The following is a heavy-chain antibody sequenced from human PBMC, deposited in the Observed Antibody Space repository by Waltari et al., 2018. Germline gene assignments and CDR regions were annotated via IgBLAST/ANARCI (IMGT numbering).Heavy chain of an antibody. CDR1: GSTFSESA. D-gene: IGHD6-13*01. V-gene: IGHV3-73*01. CDR2: IRDRANDYAT. J-gene: IGHJ4*02. Sequence: EVQLVESGGGLVQPGGSLKLSCEVSGSTFSESAIHWVRQPSGKGLEWVGRIRDRANDYATTYAPSVQGRFTVSRDDSKKTVFLQMHSLKIEDTAVYYCTRRSASATGPQVFDYWGLGTLVTVSS. CDR3: TRRSASATGPQVFDY.